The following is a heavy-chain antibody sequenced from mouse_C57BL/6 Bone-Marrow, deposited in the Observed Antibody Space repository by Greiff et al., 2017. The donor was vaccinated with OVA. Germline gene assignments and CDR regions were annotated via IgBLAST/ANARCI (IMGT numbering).Heavy chain of an antibody. Sequence: QVQLKQPGAELVKPGASVKLSCKASGYTFTSYWMQWVKQRPGQGLEWIGEIDPSDSYTNYNQKFKGKATLTVDTSSSTAYMQLSSLTSEDSAVYYCAFFMVYFDYWGQGTTLTVSS. V-gene: IGHV1-50*01. CDR3: AFFMVYFDY. J-gene: IGHJ2*01. CDR1: GYTFTSYW. CDR2: IDPSDSYT. D-gene: IGHD1-1*02.